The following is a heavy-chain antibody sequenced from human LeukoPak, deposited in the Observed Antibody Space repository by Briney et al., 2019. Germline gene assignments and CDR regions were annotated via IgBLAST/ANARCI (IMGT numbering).Heavy chain of an antibody. CDR2: IDHTGST. V-gene: IGHV4-61*03. D-gene: IGHD4-23*01. CDR3: ARYSGKRAFDI. J-gene: IGHJ3*02. CDR1: GGSISSSGYY. Sequence: KASETLSLTCTVSGGSISSSGYYWGWIRQTPGKGLEWIGYIDHTGSTNYNPSLDSRVTISRDTSKNHFSLELSSVTAADTAVYYCARYSGKRAFDIWGQGTMVTVSS.